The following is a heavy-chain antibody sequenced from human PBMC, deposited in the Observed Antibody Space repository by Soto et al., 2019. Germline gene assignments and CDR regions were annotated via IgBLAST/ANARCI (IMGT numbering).Heavy chain of an antibody. D-gene: IGHD3-10*02. V-gene: IGHV3-23*01. J-gene: IGHJ6*02. CDR1: GFSFSEYG. Sequence: GGSLRLSCVASGFSFSEYGMSWVRQTPQKTLEWVASISGNKMNTFYPDSVKGRFFISRDNSDNTLHLQMNSLRAEDTAVYYCAKASKTMFYYYYGMDVWGQGTTVTVSS. CDR3: AKASKTMFYYYYGMDV. CDR2: ISGNKMNT.